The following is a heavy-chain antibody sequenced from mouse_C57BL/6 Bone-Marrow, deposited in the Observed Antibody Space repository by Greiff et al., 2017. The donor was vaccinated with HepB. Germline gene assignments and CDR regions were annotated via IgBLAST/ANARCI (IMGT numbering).Heavy chain of an antibody. CDR3: ARRLRPYYYAMDY. V-gene: IGHV5-12*01. Sequence: EVMLVESGGGLVQPGGSLKLSCAASGFTFSDYYMYWVRQTPEKRLEWVAYISNGGGSTYYPDTVKGRFTISRDNAKNTLYLQMSRLKSEDTAMYYCARRLRPYYYAMDYWGQGTSVTVSS. CDR2: ISNGGGST. D-gene: IGHD3-2*02. J-gene: IGHJ4*01. CDR1: GFTFSDYY.